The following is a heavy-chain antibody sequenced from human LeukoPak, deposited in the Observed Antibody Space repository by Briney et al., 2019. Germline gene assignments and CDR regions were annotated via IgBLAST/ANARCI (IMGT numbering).Heavy chain of an antibody. Sequence: SETLSLTCAVSGASISSSNYYWGWVRQSPGKGLEWIGNIYSSGNTYYNASLKSRVTMYIDTSKNQFSLKLSSVTAADTAVYYCARILRDYYYYMDVWGKGTTVTVSS. V-gene: IGHV4-39*07. CDR1: GASISSSNYY. D-gene: IGHD3-10*01. CDR3: ARILRDYYYYMDV. CDR2: IYSSGNT. J-gene: IGHJ6*03.